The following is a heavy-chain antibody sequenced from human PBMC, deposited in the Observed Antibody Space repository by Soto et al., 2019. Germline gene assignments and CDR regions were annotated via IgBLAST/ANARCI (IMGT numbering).Heavy chain of an antibody. Sequence: SQTLSLTCAISVDSGSSDIAAWNWIRQSPSRGLEWLGRTYYRSKGYNDYAGSVKIRITINPVTSKYQFSLQLHSVTPEDTDVDLCPRDGMSIAARAAGFDPWGQGTLVTVSS. D-gene: IGHD6-6*01. CDR2: TYYRSKGYN. CDR1: VDSGSSDIAA. J-gene: IGHJ5*02. V-gene: IGHV6-1*01. CDR3: PRDGMSIAARAAGFDP.